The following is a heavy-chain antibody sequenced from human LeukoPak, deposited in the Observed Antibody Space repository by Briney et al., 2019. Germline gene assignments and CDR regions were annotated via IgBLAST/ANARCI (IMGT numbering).Heavy chain of an antibody. V-gene: IGHV3-11*01. CDR2: ISSSGSTI. D-gene: IGHD1-26*01. J-gene: IGHJ4*02. CDR1: GFTFSDYY. Sequence: GGSLRLSCAASGFTFSDYYMSWIRQAPGKGLEWVSYISSSGSTIYYADSVKGRFTISRDNAKNSLYLQMNSLRAEDTAVYYCARRRDSGSLQHFDSWGQGTLVTVSS. CDR3: ARRRDSGSLQHFDS.